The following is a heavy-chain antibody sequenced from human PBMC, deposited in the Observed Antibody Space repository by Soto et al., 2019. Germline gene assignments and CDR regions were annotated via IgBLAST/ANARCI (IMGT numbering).Heavy chain of an antibody. CDR3: ARDLGSGYDAGDY. CDR2: IIPIIGTR. D-gene: IGHD5-12*01. J-gene: IGHJ4*02. CDR1: GGTFSIYA. V-gene: IGHV1-69*12. Sequence: QVQLVQSGAEVKKPGSSVKVSCKASGGTFSIYAVSWVRQAPGQGLEWMGGIIPIIGTRNYAQRFQGRITITGDESTSTTYMELSRLKSEETAVYYWARDLGSGYDAGDYWGQGTLVTVSS.